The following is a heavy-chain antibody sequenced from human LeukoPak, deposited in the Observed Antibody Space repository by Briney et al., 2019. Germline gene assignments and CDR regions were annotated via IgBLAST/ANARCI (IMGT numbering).Heavy chain of an antibody. J-gene: IGHJ1*01. D-gene: IGHD2-21*02. CDR3: AKDGYCGGDCYADFEYFQH. CDR2: ISGSGGST. Sequence: GGSLRLSCAASGFTFSSYAMSWVRQAPGKGLEWVSAISGSGGSTYYADSVKGRFTISRDNSKNTLYLRMNSLRAEDTAVYYCAKDGYCGGDCYADFEYFQHWGQGTLVTVSS. V-gene: IGHV3-23*01. CDR1: GFTFSSYA.